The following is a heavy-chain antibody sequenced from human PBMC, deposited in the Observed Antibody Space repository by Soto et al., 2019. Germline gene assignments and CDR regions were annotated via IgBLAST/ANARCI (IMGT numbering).Heavy chain of an antibody. D-gene: IGHD4-17*01. Sequence: TLSLSFTVSGGSISSGDYYWNWIRRPPGKGLEWIGYIYYSGITYYNPSLKSRVTISVDTSKNQLSLKLTSMTATDTAVYYCARTKDSGDYVFDYWGQGTLVTVS. CDR1: GGSISSGDYY. J-gene: IGHJ4*02. CDR2: IYYSGIT. CDR3: ARTKDSGDYVFDY. V-gene: IGHV4-30-4*01.